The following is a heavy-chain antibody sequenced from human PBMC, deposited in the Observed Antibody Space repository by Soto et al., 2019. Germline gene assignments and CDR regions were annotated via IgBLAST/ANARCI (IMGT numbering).Heavy chain of an antibody. D-gene: IGHD3-10*01. J-gene: IGHJ6*03. CDR3: ARSIADLLWFGESQVSGLDAKDYYYYMDV. V-gene: IGHV4-59*08. Sequence: SETLSLTCTVSGGSISSYYWSWIRQPPGKGLEWIGYIYYSGSTNYNPSLKSRVTISVDTSKNQFSLKLSSVTAADTAVYYCARSIADLLWFGESQVSGLDAKDYYYYMDVWGKGTTVTVSS. CDR1: GGSISSYY. CDR2: IYYSGST.